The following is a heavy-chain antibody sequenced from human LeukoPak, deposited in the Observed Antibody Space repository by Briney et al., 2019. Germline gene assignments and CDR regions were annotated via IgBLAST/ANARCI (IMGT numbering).Heavy chain of an antibody. D-gene: IGHD3-10*01. V-gene: IGHV3-21*01. J-gene: IGHJ4*02. Sequence: GRSLRPSCAASGFTFSSYSMNWVRQAPREGLEWVSSITITSSYIYYADSVKGRFTISRDHAKTSLYLQMNSLRAEAPAVYYFARDIGNSGSYYTPQCFDYWGQGSLVTVPS. CDR2: ITITSSYI. CDR1: GFTFSSYS. CDR3: ARDIGNSGSYYTPQCFDY.